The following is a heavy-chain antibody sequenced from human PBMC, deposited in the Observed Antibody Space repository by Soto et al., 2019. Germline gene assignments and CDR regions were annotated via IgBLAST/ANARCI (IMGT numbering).Heavy chain of an antibody. CDR3: ARVEGRFYYGMDV. V-gene: IGHV4-4*02. Sequence: SETLSLTCAVCCCSIRSINCWSWVRQPPGKGLEWIGEIYHSGSTNYNPSLKSRVTIPVDKSKNQFSLKLSSVTAADTAVYYCARVEGRFYYGMDVWGQGTTVT. CDR1: CCSIRSINC. CDR2: IYHSGST. J-gene: IGHJ6*02.